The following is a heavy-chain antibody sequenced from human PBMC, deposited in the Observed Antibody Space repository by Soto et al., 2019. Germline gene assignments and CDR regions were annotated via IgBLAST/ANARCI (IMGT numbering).Heavy chain of an antibody. CDR3: ASGYQLLFRGGSVDY. J-gene: IGHJ4*02. CDR2: IYDSGST. Sequence: SETLSLTCTVSGGSISSSSYYWGWIRQPPGKGLEWIGSIYDSGSTYYNPSLKIRVTISVDTSKNQFSLKLGSVTAADTAVYYCASGYQLLFRGGSVDYWGQGTLVTVSS. D-gene: IGHD2-2*01. V-gene: IGHV4-39*01. CDR1: GGSISSSSYY.